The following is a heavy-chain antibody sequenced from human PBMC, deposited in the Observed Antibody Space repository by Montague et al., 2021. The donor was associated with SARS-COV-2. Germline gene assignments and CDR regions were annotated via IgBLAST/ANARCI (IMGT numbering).Heavy chain of an antibody. CDR2: INQDTNGK. D-gene: IGHD5-18*01. CDR1: GFTFRNHW. J-gene: IGHJ6*02. CDR3: ARTGYGYHGMDV. V-gene: IGHV3-7*01. Sequence: SLSLSCAASGFTFRNHWMSWVRQAPGKGLEWVANINQDTNGKNYVDSVKGRFTISRDNAENSLYLQMNSLRAEDTAIYYCARTGYGYHGMDVWGQGTTVTVS.